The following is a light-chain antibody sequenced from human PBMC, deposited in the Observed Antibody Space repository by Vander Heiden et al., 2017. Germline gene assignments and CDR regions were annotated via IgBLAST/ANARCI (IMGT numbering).Light chain of an antibody. Sequence: PLSLSASVGDRVTITCRGSRGVGSQLAWYQQKPGKAPKLLIYKASSLQGGVPSRFSGSGSGTEFTLTISSLRPDDFATYCCQQYHTYPYTFGQGTKLEIK. J-gene: IGKJ2*01. CDR1: RGVGSQ. V-gene: IGKV1-5*03. CDR2: KAS. CDR3: QQYHTYPYT.